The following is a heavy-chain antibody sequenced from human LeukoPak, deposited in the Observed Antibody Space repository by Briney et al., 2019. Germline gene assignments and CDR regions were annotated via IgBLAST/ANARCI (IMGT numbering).Heavy chain of an antibody. Sequence: PSETLSLTCTVSGGSISSSSYYWGWIRQPPGKGLEWIGSIYYSGSTYYNPSLKSRVTISVDTSKNQFSLKLSSVTAADTAVYYCARQVGSYDILTGYYSTLIRTNSWGQGTLVTVSS. D-gene: IGHD3-9*01. CDR2: IYYSGST. V-gene: IGHV4-39*01. CDR1: GGSISSSSYY. J-gene: IGHJ5*02. CDR3: ARQVGSYDILTGYYSTLIRTNS.